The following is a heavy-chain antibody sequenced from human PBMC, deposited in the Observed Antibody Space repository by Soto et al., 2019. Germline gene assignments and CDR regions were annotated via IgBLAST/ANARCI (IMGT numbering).Heavy chain of an antibody. D-gene: IGHD2-15*01. CDR3: AHRHGGYCNGGSCYERYFDY. Sequence: QITLKESGPPLVKPTETLTLTCTFSGFSFTSYGVSVGWIRQPPGKALEWLALIYWDDGKHYSPSFKGRLTITKDTSKNQVVLTMTNMDPVDTATYFCAHRHGGYCNGGSCYERYFDYWGQGILVTVSS. J-gene: IGHJ4*02. CDR2: IYWDDGK. CDR1: GFSFTSYGVS. V-gene: IGHV2-5*02.